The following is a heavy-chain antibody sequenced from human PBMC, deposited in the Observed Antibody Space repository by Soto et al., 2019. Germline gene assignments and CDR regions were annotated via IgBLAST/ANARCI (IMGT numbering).Heavy chain of an antibody. CDR3: AKGWSGSDWFDP. CDR2: ISGSGGST. J-gene: IGHJ5*02. D-gene: IGHD3-3*01. V-gene: IGHV3-23*01. Sequence: GGSLRLSCAASGFTFSSYAMSWVRQAPGKGLEWVSAISGSGGSTYYADSVKGRFTISRDNSKSTLYLQMNSLRAEDTAVYYCAKGWSGSDWFDPWGQGTLVTSP. CDR1: GFTFSSYA.